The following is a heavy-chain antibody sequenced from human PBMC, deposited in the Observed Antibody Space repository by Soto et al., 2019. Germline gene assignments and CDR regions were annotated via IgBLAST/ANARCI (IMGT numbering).Heavy chain of an antibody. CDR2: IYFNGNT. CDR3: ASVTFGGVVLAH. Sequence: ASETLSLTCTVSAASFSKYYWSWSRQPPGKGLEWIGYIYFNGNTNYNPSLKRRVTISIDTSKKQISLNLTSVTDADTAVYYCASVTFGGVVLAHWGQGTLVTV. CDR1: AASFSKYY. J-gene: IGHJ4*02. D-gene: IGHD3-16*01. V-gene: IGHV4-59*01.